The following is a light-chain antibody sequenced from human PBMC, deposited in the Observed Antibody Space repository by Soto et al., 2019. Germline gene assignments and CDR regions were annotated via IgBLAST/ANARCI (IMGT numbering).Light chain of an antibody. CDR1: QSVSTN. J-gene: IGKJ1*01. Sequence: ETVMTQSPSTLPVSPGERATFSCRASQSVSTNYLAWYQQKPGQAPRLLIYEVSTRATYIPARFSGRGSRTEFTLTISSLQAEDSAVYYCQQYQDWPRTFGQGTKVDIK. V-gene: IGKV3-15*01. CDR3: QQYQDWPRT. CDR2: EVS.